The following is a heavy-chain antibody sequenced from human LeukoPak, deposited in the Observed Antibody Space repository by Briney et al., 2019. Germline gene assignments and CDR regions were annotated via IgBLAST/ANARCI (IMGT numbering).Heavy chain of an antibody. CDR1: GFTFSSYA. CDR3: ARRSGYSYGSTFDY. CDR2: ISSNGGST. V-gene: IGHV3-64*01. J-gene: IGHJ4*02. D-gene: IGHD5-18*01. Sequence: GGSLRLSCAASGFTFSSYAMHWVRQAPGKGLEYVSAISSNGGSTYYANSVKGRFTISRDNSKNTLYLQMGSLRAEDTAVYYCARRSGYSYGSTFDYWGQGTLVTVSS.